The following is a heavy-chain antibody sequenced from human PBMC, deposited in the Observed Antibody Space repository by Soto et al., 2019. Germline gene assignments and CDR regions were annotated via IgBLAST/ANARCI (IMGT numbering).Heavy chain of an antibody. CDR3: ARAVLAFGVVISWFDP. CDR2: ISAYNGNT. J-gene: IGHJ5*02. D-gene: IGHD3-3*01. Sequence: ASVKDSCKASGYTFTSYGISWVRQAPGQGLEWMGWISAYNGNTNYAQKLQGRVTMTTDTSTSTAYMELRSLRSDDTAVYYCARAVLAFGVVISWFDPWGQGTLVTVSS. V-gene: IGHV1-18*01. CDR1: GYTFTSYG.